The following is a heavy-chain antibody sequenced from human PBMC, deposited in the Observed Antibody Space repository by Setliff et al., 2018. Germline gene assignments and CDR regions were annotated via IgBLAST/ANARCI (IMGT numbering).Heavy chain of an antibody. CDR3: ARRGERFFNWFDP. J-gene: IGHJ5*02. D-gene: IGHD2-21*01. CDR1: GYSFTTYW. V-gene: IGHV5-51*01. CDR2: IYPGDSDT. Sequence: GESLKISCQGSGYSFTTYWIGWVRQMPGKGLEWMGIIYPGDSDTRYSPSFQGQVTISTDTSINTAFLQWNNLKASDTAVYYCARRGERFFNWFDPWGQGTLVTVSS.